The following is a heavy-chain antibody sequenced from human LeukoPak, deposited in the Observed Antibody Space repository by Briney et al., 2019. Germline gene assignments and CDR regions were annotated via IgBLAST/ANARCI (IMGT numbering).Heavy chain of an antibody. Sequence: SETLSLTCTVSGGSISSGSYYWSWIRQPAGKGLEWIGRIYPTDITTYNPSLKSRVTLSVDTSKNQFSLKVNSVTAADAAGYYCARGPGQLTSACFDSWDQGILVTVYS. CDR3: ARGPGQLTSACFDS. CDR2: IYPTDIT. CDR1: GGSISSGSYY. V-gene: IGHV4-61*02. J-gene: IGHJ5*01. D-gene: IGHD6-13*01.